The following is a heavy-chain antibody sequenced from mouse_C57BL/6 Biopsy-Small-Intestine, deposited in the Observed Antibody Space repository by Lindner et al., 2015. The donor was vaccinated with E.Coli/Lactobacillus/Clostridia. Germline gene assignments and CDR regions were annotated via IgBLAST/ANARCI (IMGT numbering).Heavy chain of an antibody. D-gene: IGHD1-1*01. CDR2: IIPVLHIT. Sequence: SVKVSCKASGDTFGNYAISWVRQAPGQGLEWIGRIIPVLHITSYAQKFQDRVTFTADKSTSTVYMELSSLRSEDTAVYYCSRDSSGYSFYWGQGTLVTVSP. CDR3: SRDSSGYSFY. CDR1: GDTFGNYA. J-gene: IGHJ4*01. V-gene: IGHV1S126*01.